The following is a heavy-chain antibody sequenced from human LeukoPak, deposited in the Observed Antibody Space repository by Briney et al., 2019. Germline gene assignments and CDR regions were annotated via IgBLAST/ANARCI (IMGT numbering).Heavy chain of an antibody. Sequence: GASVKVSCKASGYTFTSYGISWVRQAPGQGLEWMGWISAYNGNTNYAQKLQGRVTMTTDTSTSTAYMELRSLRSDDTAVYYCARGDQSPAALLVSFDYWGQGTLVTVSS. CDR3: ARGDQSPAALLVSFDY. V-gene: IGHV1-18*01. CDR2: ISAYNGNT. CDR1: GYTFTSYG. D-gene: IGHD2-2*02. J-gene: IGHJ4*02.